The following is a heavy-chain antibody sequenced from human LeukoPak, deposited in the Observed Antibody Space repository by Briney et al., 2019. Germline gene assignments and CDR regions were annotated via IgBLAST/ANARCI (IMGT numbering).Heavy chain of an antibody. D-gene: IGHD1-14*01. J-gene: IGHJ4*02. Sequence: GWSLTLSCAASGFTFNKYAIHWVRQAPGKGLEWVSVISYDGNSTYYADSVRGRFTISRDNSKTSLYLQVNSLRPEDTAVYYCARGKTATTSLNYWGQGTLVTVSS. CDR3: ARGKTATTSLNY. CDR2: ISYDGNST. CDR1: GFTFNKYA. V-gene: IGHV3-30-3*01.